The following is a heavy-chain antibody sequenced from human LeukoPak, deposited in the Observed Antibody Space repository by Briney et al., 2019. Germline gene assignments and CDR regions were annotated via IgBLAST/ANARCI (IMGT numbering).Heavy chain of an antibody. Sequence: GGSLRLSRAASGFTFSSYGMHWVRQAPGKGLEWVAVISYDGSNKYYADSVKGRFTISRDNSKNTLYLQMNSLRAEDTAVYYCAKSPEAYSSGSPWWFDPWGQGTLVTVSS. CDR3: AKSPEAYSSGSPWWFDP. CDR2: ISYDGSNK. J-gene: IGHJ5*02. V-gene: IGHV3-30*18. CDR1: GFTFSSYG. D-gene: IGHD6-19*01.